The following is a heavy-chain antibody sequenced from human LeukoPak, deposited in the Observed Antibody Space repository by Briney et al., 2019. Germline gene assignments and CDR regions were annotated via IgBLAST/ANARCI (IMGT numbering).Heavy chain of an antibody. V-gene: IGHV3-48*03. Sequence: PGGSLRLSCVVSGFPLSSYEMNWVRQAPGKGLEWVSYISSGSRTIYYADSVKGRFTTSRENTKNSLYLQMNSLRAEDTAVYYCARVRYHDDNGNDAFDIWGQGTMVTVSS. J-gene: IGHJ3*02. CDR1: GFPLSSYE. CDR3: ARVRYHDDNGNDAFDI. D-gene: IGHD3-22*01. CDR2: ISSGSRTI.